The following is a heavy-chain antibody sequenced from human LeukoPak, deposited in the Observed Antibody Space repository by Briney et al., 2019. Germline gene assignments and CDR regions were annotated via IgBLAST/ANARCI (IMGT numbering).Heavy chain of an antibody. CDR1: GFTFRTYA. V-gene: IGHV3-23*01. Sequence: GGSPRLSCAASGFTFRTYAMSWVRQSPGKGLEWVSIISGSGNTTYYADSVKGRFTISRDNSKNTLFLQMNSLRAEDTAVYYCAKHGRICSGNICYHDIDYWGQGTLVTVSS. D-gene: IGHD2-2*01. CDR3: AKHGRICSGNICYHDIDY. CDR2: ISGSGNTT. J-gene: IGHJ4*02.